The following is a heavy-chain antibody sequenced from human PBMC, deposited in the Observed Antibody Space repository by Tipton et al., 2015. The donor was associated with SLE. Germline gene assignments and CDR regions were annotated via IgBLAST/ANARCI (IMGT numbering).Heavy chain of an antibody. CDR3: ARHGYASWSGYYHHVFDV. Sequence: LRLSCAVSGGSISSGGYSWSWIRQPPGKGLEWIGYIYHSGSTYYNPSLKSRVTISEDRSKNQFSLKLNSVTAADTAVYYCARHGYASWSGYYHHVFDVWGQGTMLTVSS. V-gene: IGHV4-30-2*01. D-gene: IGHD3/OR15-3a*01. J-gene: IGHJ3*01. CDR2: IYHSGST. CDR1: GGSISSGGYS.